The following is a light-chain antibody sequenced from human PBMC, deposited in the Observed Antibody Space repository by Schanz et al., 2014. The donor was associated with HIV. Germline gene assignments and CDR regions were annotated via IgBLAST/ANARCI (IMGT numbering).Light chain of an antibody. CDR1: SSNIGAGYD. J-gene: IGLJ2*01. Sequence: QSLLTQPPSVSGAPGQRVTISCTGSSSNIGAGYDVHWYHQLPGTAPKLLIYGNSNRPSGVPDRFSGSKSGTSASLAITGLQTEDEADYYCGTWDSTLNTVLFGGGTKLTVL. CDR3: GTWDSTLNTVL. CDR2: GNS. V-gene: IGLV1-40*01.